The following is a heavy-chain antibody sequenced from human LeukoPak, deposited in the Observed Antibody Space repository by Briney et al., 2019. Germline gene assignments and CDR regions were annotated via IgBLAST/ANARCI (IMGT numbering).Heavy chain of an antibody. CDR2: ISAYNGNT. V-gene: IGHV1-18*04. J-gene: IGHJ5*02. D-gene: IGHD5-18*01. CDR1: GYTFTGYY. CDR3: ARGNPPVDTAMKYNWFDP. Sequence: ASVKVSCKASGYTFTGYYIHWVRQAPGQGLEWMGWISAYNGNTNYAQRLQGRVTMTTDTSTSTAYMELRSLRSNDTAVYYCARGNPPVDTAMKYNWFDPWGQGTLVTVSS.